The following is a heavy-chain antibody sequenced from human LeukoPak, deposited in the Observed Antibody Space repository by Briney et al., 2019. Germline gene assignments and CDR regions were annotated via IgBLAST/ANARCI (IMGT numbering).Heavy chain of an antibody. CDR1: GGSFSDYY. D-gene: IGHD6-13*01. Sequence: PSETLSLTCAVYGGSFSDYYWSWIRQPPGKGLEWVGEINHSGSTNYNPSLKSRVTISVDTSKNQFSLKLSSVTAADTAVYYCARGDSSSNNGIRFDYWGQGTLVTVSS. CDR2: INHSGST. J-gene: IGHJ4*02. CDR3: ARGDSSSNNGIRFDY. V-gene: IGHV4-34*01.